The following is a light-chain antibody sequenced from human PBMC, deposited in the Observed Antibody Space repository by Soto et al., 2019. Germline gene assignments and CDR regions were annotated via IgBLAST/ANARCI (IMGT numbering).Light chain of an antibody. V-gene: IGKV3-15*01. Sequence: EIVLTQSPATLSVSPGERATLSCRASQSVSSNLAWYHQKPGQAPRLLIYGASTRATGIPARFSGSGSGTEFTLTISILQSEDFAVYYCQQYNNWPPVTFGQGTKVDI. CDR2: GAS. CDR3: QQYNNWPPVT. J-gene: IGKJ1*01. CDR1: QSVSSN.